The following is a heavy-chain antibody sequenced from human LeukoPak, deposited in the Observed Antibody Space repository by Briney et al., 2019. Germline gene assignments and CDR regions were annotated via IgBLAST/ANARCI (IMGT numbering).Heavy chain of an antibody. CDR1: GFTFSSFF. CDR3: ARYLHISAPFDV. D-gene: IGHD2-21*01. J-gene: IGHJ4*02. Sequence: GSLRLSCEASGFTFSSFFMNWVRQAPGKGLEWVGIIYHSGNTYYNPSLKSRVTISVDTSKNQFSLKLSSVTAADTAVYYCARYLHISAPFDVWGQGTLVTVSS. V-gene: IGHV4-38-2*01. CDR2: IYHSGNT.